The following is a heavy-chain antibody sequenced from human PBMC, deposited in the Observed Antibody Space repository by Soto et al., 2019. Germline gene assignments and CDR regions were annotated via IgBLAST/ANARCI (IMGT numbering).Heavy chain of an antibody. Sequence: EVQLVESGGGLVQPGGSLRLSCLASGFTLSTFWMEWLRQAPGKGLEWVANIKGDGGKECYLDSVKGRFTISRDNDKNSLKLHMNSVGAEDTYLYYCARDLNYGVAIAYYGVFDTWGEGTMVTVSS. CDR3: ARDLNYGVAIAYYGVFDT. J-gene: IGHJ3*02. CDR1: GFTLSTFW. V-gene: IGHV3-7*01. CDR2: IKGDGGKE. D-gene: IGHD3-3*01.